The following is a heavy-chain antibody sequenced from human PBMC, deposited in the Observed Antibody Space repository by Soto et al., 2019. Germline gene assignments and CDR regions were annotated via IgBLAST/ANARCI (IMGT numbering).Heavy chain of an antibody. D-gene: IGHD3-22*01. CDR1: GFTVSSNY. CDR3: AKAYSGYDYYDSSGSYYRDY. V-gene: IGHV3-53*01. CDR2: IYSGGST. Sequence: GGSLRLSCAASGFTVSSNYMSWVRQAPGEGLEGVSVIYSGGSTYYEDSVKGRFTISRDNSKNTLYLQMNSLRAEDTAVYYCAKAYSGYDYYDSSGSYYRDYWGQGTLVTVSS. J-gene: IGHJ4*02.